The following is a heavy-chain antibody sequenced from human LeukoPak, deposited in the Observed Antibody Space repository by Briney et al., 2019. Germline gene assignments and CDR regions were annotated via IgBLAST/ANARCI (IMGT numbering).Heavy chain of an antibody. D-gene: IGHD3-3*01. J-gene: IGHJ5*02. Sequence: SETLSLTCTVSGGSISSYYWSWIRQPAGKGLEWIGRIYTSGSTNYNPSLKSRVTISVDTSKNQFSLKLSSVTAADTAVYYCAREWGSITIFGARTGWFDPWGQGTLVTVSS. CDR1: GGSISSYY. CDR3: AREWGSITIFGARTGWFDP. CDR2: IYTSGST. V-gene: IGHV4-4*07.